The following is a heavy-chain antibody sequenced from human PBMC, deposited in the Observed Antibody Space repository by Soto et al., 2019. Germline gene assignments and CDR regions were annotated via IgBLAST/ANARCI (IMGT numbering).Heavy chain of an antibody. D-gene: IGHD3-3*01. Sequence: SQPLSLTCSVAGGSISSYYWSWIRQPPGKGLEWIGYIYYSGSTNYNPSLKSRVTISVDTSKNQFSLKLSSVTAADTAVYYCARHSDYDFWSGSKRYYFDYWGQGTQVTVSS. V-gene: IGHV4-59*08. CDR3: ARHSDYDFWSGSKRYYFDY. CDR1: GGSISSYY. CDR2: IYYSGST. J-gene: IGHJ4*02.